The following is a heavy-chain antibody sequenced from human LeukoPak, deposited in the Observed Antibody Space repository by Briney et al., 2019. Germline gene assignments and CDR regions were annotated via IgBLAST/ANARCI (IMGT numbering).Heavy chain of an antibody. D-gene: IGHD1-1*01. J-gene: IGHJ6*02. CDR3: AKMEFDYGMDV. CDR2: IYENGGTT. CDR1: GFTFRSHA. V-gene: IGHV3-23*01. Sequence: GGSLRLSCVGSGFTFRSHAMSWVRQAPEKGLEFVSGIYENGGTTYYADSVKGRFSISRDNSKNTLYLQMDSLRAEDTAVYYCAKMEFDYGMDVWGQGTTVTVSS.